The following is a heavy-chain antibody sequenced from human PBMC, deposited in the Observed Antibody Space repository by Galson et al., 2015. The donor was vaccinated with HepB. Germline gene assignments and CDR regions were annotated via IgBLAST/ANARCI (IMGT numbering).Heavy chain of an antibody. V-gene: IGHV4-39*07. Sequence: LSLTCTVSGGSISSSSYYWGWIRQPPGKGLEWIGSIYYSGSTYYNPSLKSRVTISVDTSKNQFSLKLSSVTAADTAVYYCARDVATLNECDYWGQGTLVTVSS. CDR1: GGSISSSSYY. CDR3: ARDVATLNECDY. D-gene: IGHD5-12*01. CDR2: IYYSGST. J-gene: IGHJ4*02.